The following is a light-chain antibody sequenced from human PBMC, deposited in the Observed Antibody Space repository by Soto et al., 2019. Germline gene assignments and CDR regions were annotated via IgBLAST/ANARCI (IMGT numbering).Light chain of an antibody. CDR2: KAS. CDR1: QNINNW. CDR3: QQSSSYSAYT. Sequence: IQMTQSPATLSGAIGDRVTISCRASQNINNWLAWYQQKPGKAPKLLIYKASNLEGGVPSRFSGSGSGTEYTLTISSLQPDDFATYYCQQSSSYSAYTFGQGTKLEIK. V-gene: IGKV1-5*03. J-gene: IGKJ2*01.